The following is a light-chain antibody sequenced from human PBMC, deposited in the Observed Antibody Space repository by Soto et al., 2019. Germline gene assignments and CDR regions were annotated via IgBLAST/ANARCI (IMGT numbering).Light chain of an antibody. CDR2: EVS. V-gene: IGLV2-14*01. CDR1: SSDVGGYKY. CDR3: SSYTSSSTLVV. J-gene: IGLJ2*01. Sequence: QSALTQPASVSGSPGQSITISCTGTSSDVGGYKYVSWYQQHPGKAPKLMIYEVSNRPSGVSNRFSGSKSGNTASLTISGLQAEDAADYYCSSYTSSSTLVVFGGGTQLTVL.